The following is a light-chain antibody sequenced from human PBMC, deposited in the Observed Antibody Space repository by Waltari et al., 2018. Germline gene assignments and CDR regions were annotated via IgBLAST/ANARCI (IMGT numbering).Light chain of an antibody. Sequence: QSALTQPRSVSGSPGQSVTISCTGPSSDVGGYNYVSWYQQHPGKAPQLMLYDVSKRPSGVPDRFSGSKSGNTASLTISGLQAEDEADYYCCSYAGSYTYVVFGGGTKLTVL. V-gene: IGLV2-11*01. CDR3: CSYAGSYTYVV. CDR2: DVS. CDR1: SSDVGGYNY. J-gene: IGLJ2*01.